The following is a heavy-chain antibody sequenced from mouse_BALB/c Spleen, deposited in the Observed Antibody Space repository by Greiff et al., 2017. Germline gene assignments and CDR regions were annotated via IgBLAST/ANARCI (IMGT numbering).Heavy chain of an antibody. J-gene: IGHJ3*01. D-gene: IGHD2-10*01. Sequence: DVKLVESGGGLVKPGGSLKLSCAASGFTFSDYYMYWVRQTPEKRLEWVATISDGGSYTYYPDSVKGRFTISRDNAKNNLYLQMSSLKSEDTAMYYCARSYYGTSAWFAYWGQGTLVTVSA. CDR3: ARSYYGTSAWFAY. CDR2: ISDGGSYT. CDR1: GFTFSDYY. V-gene: IGHV5-4*02.